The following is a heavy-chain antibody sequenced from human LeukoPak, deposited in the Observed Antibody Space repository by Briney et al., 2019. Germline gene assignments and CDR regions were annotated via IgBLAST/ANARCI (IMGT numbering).Heavy chain of an antibody. Sequence: GASVKVSCKASGFTFTSSAMQWVRQARGQRLEGIGWLFVGSGNTNYAQKFQERVTITRDMSTSTAYMELSSLRSEDTAVYYCAADLAGDILTGYYFNWFDPWGQGTLVTVSS. CDR3: AADLAGDILTGYYFNWFDP. V-gene: IGHV1-58*02. J-gene: IGHJ5*02. D-gene: IGHD3-9*01. CDR1: GFTFTSSA. CDR2: LFVGSGNT.